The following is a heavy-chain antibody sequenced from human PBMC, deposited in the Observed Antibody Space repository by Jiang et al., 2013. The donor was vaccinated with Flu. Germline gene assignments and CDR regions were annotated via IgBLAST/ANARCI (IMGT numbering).Heavy chain of an antibody. CDR2: IHYSGGF. V-gene: IGHV4-39*07. CDR1: GGSISGSSFY. CDR3: ARHGALYCGDDCYKTEFDY. J-gene: IGHJ4*02. Sequence: PGLVKPSETLSLTCTVSGGSISGSSFYWGWIRQTPGTALEWIASIHYSGGFYSNPPLMRRVTVSVDTAKNQFSLKLSAVTAADTAVYYCARHGALYCGDDCYKTEFDYWGQGTLVTVSS. D-gene: IGHD2-21*02.